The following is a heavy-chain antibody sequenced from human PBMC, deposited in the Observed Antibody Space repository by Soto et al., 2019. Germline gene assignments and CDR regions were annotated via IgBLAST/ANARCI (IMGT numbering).Heavy chain of an antibody. J-gene: IGHJ6*02. D-gene: IGHD2-15*01. V-gene: IGHV1-69*13. CDR1: AGTFNSYA. CDR2: LTPMFGTP. CDR3: ARTVVVVVASGYYYYGMDA. Sequence: ASVKVSCKMSAGTFNSYAISWVRQAPGQGLEWMGRLTPMFGTPSYAQRFQGRVTITADESTRTAYMEVTSLRSEDTAIYFCARTVVVVVASGYYYYGMDAWGQGTTVTVSS.